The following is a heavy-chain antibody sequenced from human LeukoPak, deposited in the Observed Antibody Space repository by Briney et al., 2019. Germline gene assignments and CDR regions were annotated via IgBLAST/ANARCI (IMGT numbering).Heavy chain of an antibody. V-gene: IGHV4-39*07. Sequence: PSETLSLTCTVAGGSISSSSYYWGWLRQPPGKGLEWIVSIYYSGSTYYNPSLKSRVTISVDTSKNQFSLKLSSVTAADTAVYYCAREGGYSYGSIDYWGQGTLVTVSS. CDR1: GGSISSSSYY. CDR2: IYYSGST. J-gene: IGHJ4*02. CDR3: AREGGYSYGSIDY. D-gene: IGHD5-18*01.